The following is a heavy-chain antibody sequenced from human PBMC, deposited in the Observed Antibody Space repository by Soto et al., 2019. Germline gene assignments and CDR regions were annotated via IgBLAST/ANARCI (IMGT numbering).Heavy chain of an antibody. CDR3: ARMSGTYYVPDY. V-gene: IGHV4-31*03. CDR1: NASITSSGYY. D-gene: IGHD1-26*01. J-gene: IGHJ4*02. CDR2: IYHSVST. Sequence: QVQLQESGPRLVEASQTLSLTCTVSNASITSSGYYWSWVRQPPGKRLEWIGYIYHSVSTFYSPSLRSRLTMSVDTSKNQFSLTLRSVTAADTAVYHCARMSGTYYVPDYWGQGTLVTVSS.